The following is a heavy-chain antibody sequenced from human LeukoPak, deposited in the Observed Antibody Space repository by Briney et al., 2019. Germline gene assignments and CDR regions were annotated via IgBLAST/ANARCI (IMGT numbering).Heavy chain of an antibody. J-gene: IGHJ5*02. V-gene: IGHV4-4*07. CDR1: GGSISGYY. D-gene: IGHD1-1*01. Sequence: SETLSLTCTVSGGSISGYYWSWIRQPAGKGLEWIGRIYSSGTFNYNPSLKSRVTMSVDTSKNQFSLKLSSVTAADTAVYYCAKVDNWNDEVPSFDPWGQGTLVTVSS. CDR2: IYSSGTF. CDR3: AKVDNWNDEVPSFDP.